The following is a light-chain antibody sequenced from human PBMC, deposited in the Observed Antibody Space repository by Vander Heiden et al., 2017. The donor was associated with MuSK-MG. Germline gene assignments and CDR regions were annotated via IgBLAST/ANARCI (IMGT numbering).Light chain of an antibody. CDR3: QQSDSTPWT. CDR2: AAS. V-gene: IGKV1-39*01. CDR1: QSISSY. Sequence: DIQMTQSPSSLSASVGDRVTITCRASQSISSYLNWYQQKPGKAPKLLIYAASSLQSGVPSRFSGSGSGTDFTLIISSLQPEDFATYYCQQSDSTPWTFGQGTKVEIK. J-gene: IGKJ1*01.